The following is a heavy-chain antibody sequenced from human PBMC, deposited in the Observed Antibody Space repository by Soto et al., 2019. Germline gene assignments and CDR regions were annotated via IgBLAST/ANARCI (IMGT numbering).Heavy chain of an antibody. CDR3: ASPRSVRGVIITWAY. J-gene: IGHJ4*02. D-gene: IGHD3-10*01. Sequence: SETLSLTCTVSSAPVSSSTYTWGWIRQPPGKGLEWIGSIYYSGSTYYNPSLNSRVTVSVDTSKNQFSLKLSSVTAADTAVYYCASPRSVRGVIITWAYWGQGTLVTVSS. V-gene: IGHV4-39*01. CDR2: IYYSGST. CDR1: SAPVSSSTYT.